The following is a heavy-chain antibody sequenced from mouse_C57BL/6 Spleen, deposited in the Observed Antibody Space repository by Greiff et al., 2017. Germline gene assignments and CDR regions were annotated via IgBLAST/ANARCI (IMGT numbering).Heavy chain of an antibody. CDR3: AMDITTVVATRYFDV. Sequence: QVQLQQPGAELVKPGASVKVSCKASGYTFTSYWMHWVKQRPGQGLEWIGRIHPSDSDTNYNQKFKGKATLTVDKSSSTAYMQLSSLTSEDSAVYDCAMDITTVVATRYFDVWGTGTTVTVSS. CDR1: GYTFTSYW. J-gene: IGHJ1*03. CDR2: IHPSDSDT. V-gene: IGHV1-74*01. D-gene: IGHD1-1*01.